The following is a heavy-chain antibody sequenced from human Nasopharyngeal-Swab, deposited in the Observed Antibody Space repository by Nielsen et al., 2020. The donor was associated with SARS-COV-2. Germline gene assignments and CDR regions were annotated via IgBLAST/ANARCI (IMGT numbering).Heavy chain of an antibody. Sequence: GESLKISCAASAFTFSSYGMHWVRQAPGKGLEWVAVISYDGSNKYYADSVKGRFTISRDNSKNTLYLQMNSLRAEDTAVYYCAKDTSGWYLDYWGQGTLVTVSS. D-gene: IGHD6-19*01. J-gene: IGHJ4*02. CDR1: AFTFSSYG. CDR3: AKDTSGWYLDY. CDR2: ISYDGSNK. V-gene: IGHV3-30*18.